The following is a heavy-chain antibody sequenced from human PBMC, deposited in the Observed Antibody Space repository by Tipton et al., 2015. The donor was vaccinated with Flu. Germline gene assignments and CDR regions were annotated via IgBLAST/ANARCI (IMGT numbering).Heavy chain of an antibody. D-gene: IGHD4-17*01. Sequence: TLSLTCTVSGYPISSGYYWGWIRQPPGKGLEWIGSIYHSGSTYYNPSLKSRVTISVDTSKNQFSLKLSSVTAADTAVYYCARSYGDWGQGTLVTVSS. CDR1: GYPISSGYY. V-gene: IGHV4-38-2*02. CDR3: ARSYGD. CDR2: IYHSGST. J-gene: IGHJ4*02.